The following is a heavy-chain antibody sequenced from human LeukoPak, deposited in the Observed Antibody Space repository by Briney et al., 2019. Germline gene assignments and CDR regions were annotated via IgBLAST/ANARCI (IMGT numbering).Heavy chain of an antibody. V-gene: IGHV3-48*01. Sequence: GGSLRLSCAASGFTFTIFGLNWVRQAPGKGPEWVSYIDARSGITYYADSVQGRFTISRDNAKESVFLQMNSLRADDTAVYYCARDEGMNYYDSSGYLDYWGQGTLVTVSS. CDR2: IDARSGIT. CDR1: GFTFTIFG. J-gene: IGHJ4*02. CDR3: ARDEGMNYYDSSGYLDY. D-gene: IGHD3-22*01.